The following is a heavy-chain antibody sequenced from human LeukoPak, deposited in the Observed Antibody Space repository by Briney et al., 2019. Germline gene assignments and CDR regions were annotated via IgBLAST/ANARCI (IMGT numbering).Heavy chain of an antibody. J-gene: IGHJ4*02. D-gene: IGHD1-1*01. V-gene: IGHV3-21*01. CDR2: ISSSSYI. CDR3: ARDPSTQTGDAFDY. CDR1: GFTFSSYS. Sequence: GGSLRLSCAASGFTFSSYSMNWVRQAPGKGLEWVSSISSSSYIYYADSVKGRFTISRDNAKNSLYLQMNSLRAEDTAVYYCARDPSTQTGDAFDYWGQGTLVTVSS.